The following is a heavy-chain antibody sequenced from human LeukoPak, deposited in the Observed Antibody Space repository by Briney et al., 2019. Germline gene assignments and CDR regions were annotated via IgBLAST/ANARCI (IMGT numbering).Heavy chain of an antibody. V-gene: IGHV3-23*01. CDR1: GFTFSSYW. J-gene: IGHJ4*02. D-gene: IGHD3-22*01. Sequence: GGSLRLSCAASGFTFSSYWMSWVRQAPGKGLEWVSAISGSGDSTYYADSVKGRFTISRDNSKNTLYLQMNSLRAEDTAVYYCAKGGSYYYDTSGYFGYWGQGTLVTVSS. CDR3: AKGGSYYYDTSGYFGY. CDR2: ISGSGDST.